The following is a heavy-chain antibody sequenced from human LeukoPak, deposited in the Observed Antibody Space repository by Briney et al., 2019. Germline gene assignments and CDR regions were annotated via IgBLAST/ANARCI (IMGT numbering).Heavy chain of an antibody. CDR3: AVSGCSYGKVSDY. CDR2: IYTSGST. J-gene: IGHJ4*02. CDR1: GGSISSGSYY. D-gene: IGHD5-18*01. V-gene: IGHV4-61*02. Sequence: PSETLSLTCTVSGGSISSGSYYWSWIRQPAGKGLEWIGRIYTSGSTNYNPSLKSRVTISVDTSKNQFSLKLSSVTAADTAVYYCAVSGCSYGKVSDYWGQGTLVTVSS.